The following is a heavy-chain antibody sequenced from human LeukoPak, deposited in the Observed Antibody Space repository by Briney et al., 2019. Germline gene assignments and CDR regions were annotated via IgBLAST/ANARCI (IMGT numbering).Heavy chain of an antibody. V-gene: IGHV1-18*01. CDR3: ARVPNYVLTWVDP. CDR2: ISAYNGNT. CDR1: GYTFTSYG. D-gene: IGHD1-7*01. Sequence: ASVKVSFKASGYTFTSYGISWVRQAPGQGLEWMGWISAYNGNTNYAQKLQGRVTITTDTSTSTAYMELRSLRSDDTAVYYCARVPNYVLTWVDPWGQGALVTVSS. J-gene: IGHJ5*02.